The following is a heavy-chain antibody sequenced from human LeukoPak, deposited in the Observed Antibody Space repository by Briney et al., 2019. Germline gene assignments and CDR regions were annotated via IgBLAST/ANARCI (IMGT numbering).Heavy chain of an antibody. CDR3: ARDRGEVGANLYYYYYMDV. CDR2: IYTSGST. J-gene: IGHJ6*03. D-gene: IGHD1-26*01. CDR1: GGSISSYY. Sequence: SETLSLTCTVSGGSISSYYWSWIRQPAGKGLEWIGRIYTSGSTNYNPSLKSRVTLSVDTSKNQFSLKLSSVTAEDTAVYYCARDRGEVGANLYYYYYMDVWGKGTTVTVSS. V-gene: IGHV4-4*07.